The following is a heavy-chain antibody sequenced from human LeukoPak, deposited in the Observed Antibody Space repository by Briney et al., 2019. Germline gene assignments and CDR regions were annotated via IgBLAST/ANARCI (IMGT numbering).Heavy chain of an antibody. CDR2: ISISGDTT. D-gene: IGHD4-17*01. Sequence: GGSLRLSCGASGFTFSSHAMTWVRQAPGKGLEWVSAISISGDTTYYADAVKGRFTISRDNSKNTVYLQLNSLRAEDTAVYYCANEIRPNDYWGQGTLVTVSS. J-gene: IGHJ4*02. V-gene: IGHV3-23*01. CDR1: GFTFSSHA. CDR3: ANEIRPNDY.